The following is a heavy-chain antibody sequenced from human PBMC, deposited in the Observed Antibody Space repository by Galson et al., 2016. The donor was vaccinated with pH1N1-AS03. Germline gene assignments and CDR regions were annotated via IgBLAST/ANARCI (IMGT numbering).Heavy chain of an antibody. J-gene: IGHJ4*02. V-gene: IGHV4-59*01. CDR3: ARATAVGPPYFDY. D-gene: IGHD6-13*01. CDR2: IYSIGGT. Sequence: ETLSLTCTVSSGSISSYSWNWIRQPPGKGLEWIGSIYSIGGTNYNPSLESRITISVETSKNQFSLKLRSVTAADPAVYYCARATAVGPPYFDYWGQGTVATVSS. CDR1: SGSISSYS.